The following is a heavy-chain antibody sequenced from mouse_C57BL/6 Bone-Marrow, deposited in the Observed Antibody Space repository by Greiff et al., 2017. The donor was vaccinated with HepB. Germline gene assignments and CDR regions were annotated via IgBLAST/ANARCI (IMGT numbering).Heavy chain of an antibody. CDR3: ARNVEAWFAY. V-gene: IGHV1-78*01. CDR1: GYTFTDHT. CDR2: IYPRDGST. J-gene: IGHJ3*01. Sequence: VQLQQSDAELVKPGASVKISCKVSGYTFTDHTIHWMKQRPEQGLEWIGYIYPRDGSTQYNEKFKGKATLTAAKSSSTSYMQLNGLTSEDSAVYFSARNVEAWFAYWGQGTLVTVSA.